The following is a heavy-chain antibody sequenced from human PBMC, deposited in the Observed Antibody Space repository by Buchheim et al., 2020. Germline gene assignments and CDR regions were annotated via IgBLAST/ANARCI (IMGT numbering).Heavy chain of an antibody. Sequence: QVQLQESGPGLVKPSGTLSLTCAVSGGSISSSNWWSWVRQPPGKGLEWIGEIYHSGSTNYNPSLKSRVTIIVDKSKNQFSPKLSSVTAADTAVYYCARDEYYYDSSGYYPRSDYYYYGMDVWGQGTT. D-gene: IGHD3-22*01. CDR2: IYHSGST. CDR1: GGSISSSNW. J-gene: IGHJ6*02. CDR3: ARDEYYYDSSGYYPRSDYYYYGMDV. V-gene: IGHV4-4*02.